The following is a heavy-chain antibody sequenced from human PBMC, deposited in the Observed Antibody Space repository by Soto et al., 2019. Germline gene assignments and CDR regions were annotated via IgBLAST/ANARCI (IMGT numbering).Heavy chain of an antibody. J-gene: IGHJ4*02. CDR2: VGGSGSST. Sequence: GGSLRLSCAASGFTFSSYAMSWVRQAPGKGLEWVSAVGGSGSSTYYADSVKGRFTISRDNSKNTLYLEVNSLRAEDTAVYYCAHHQRTTARQLGYFDYWGQGTLVTVSS. CDR3: AHHQRTTARQLGYFDY. V-gene: IGHV3-23*01. D-gene: IGHD6-6*01. CDR1: GFTFSSYA.